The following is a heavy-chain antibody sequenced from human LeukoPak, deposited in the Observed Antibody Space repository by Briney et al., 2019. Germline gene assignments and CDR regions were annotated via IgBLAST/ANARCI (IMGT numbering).Heavy chain of an antibody. CDR3: ARDYADYVGYFFFDY. Sequence: PGGSLRLSCAASGFTFNNYAMNWARQAPGKGLEWVSSISGGGETTYYAVSAKGRFTISRDNSQNTLYLQMNSLRAEDTAVYYCARDYADYVGYFFFDYWGQGTLVTVSS. V-gene: IGHV3-23*01. CDR1: GFTFNNYA. J-gene: IGHJ4*02. CDR2: ISGGGETT. D-gene: IGHD4-17*01.